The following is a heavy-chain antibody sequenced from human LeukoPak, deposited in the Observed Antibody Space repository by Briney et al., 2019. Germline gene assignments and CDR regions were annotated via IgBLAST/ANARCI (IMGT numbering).Heavy chain of an antibody. Sequence: ASVKVSCKASGYTFTNFGISWVRQAPGQGLEWMGWISVYKGDTNYAQILQDRVTMTTDTPMSTAYMELRSLRSDDTAVYYCARAGGWARGDYKPDAFDIWGQGTMVTVSS. V-gene: IGHV1-18*01. D-gene: IGHD6-19*01. J-gene: IGHJ3*02. CDR2: ISVYKGDT. CDR3: ARAGGWARGDYKPDAFDI. CDR1: GYTFTNFG.